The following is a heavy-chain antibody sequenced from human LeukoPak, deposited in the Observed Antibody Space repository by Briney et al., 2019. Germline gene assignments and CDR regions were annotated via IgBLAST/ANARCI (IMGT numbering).Heavy chain of an antibody. Sequence: PSETLSLTCAVYGVSFSGYYWSWIRQPPGKGLEWIGEINHSGSTNYNPSLKSRVTISVDTSKNQFSLNLNSVTAADTAVYYCARETAPDRAYNCWGQGILVTVSS. J-gene: IGHJ4*02. CDR2: INHSGST. CDR1: GVSFSGYY. CDR3: ARETAPDRAYNC. V-gene: IGHV4-34*01. D-gene: IGHD3-16*01.